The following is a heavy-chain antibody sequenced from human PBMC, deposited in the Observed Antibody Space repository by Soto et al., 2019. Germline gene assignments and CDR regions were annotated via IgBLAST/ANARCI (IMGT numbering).Heavy chain of an antibody. CDR1: GYTFTSYG. D-gene: IGHD6-19*01. Sequence: QVQLVQSGAEVKKPGASVKVSCKASGYTFTSYGISWVRQAPGQGLEWMGWISAYNGNTNYAQKLQGRVTMTTDTATSTAYMERRSLRSDDTAVYYCARSIAVAGDYYYYGMDVWGQGTTVTVSS. V-gene: IGHV1-18*01. CDR2: ISAYNGNT. J-gene: IGHJ6*02. CDR3: ARSIAVAGDYYYYGMDV.